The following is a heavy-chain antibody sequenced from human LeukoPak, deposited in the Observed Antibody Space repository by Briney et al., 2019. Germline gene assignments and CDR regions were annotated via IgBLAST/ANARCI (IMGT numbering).Heavy chain of an antibody. CDR2: INPNSGGT. CDR3: ARGITGTTLLYMDV. V-gene: IGHV1-2*02. D-gene: IGHD1-7*01. J-gene: IGHJ6*03. CDR1: GYTFTCYY. Sequence: ASVKVSCKASGYTFTCYYMHWVRQAPGQGLEWMGWINPNSGGTNYAQKFQGRVTMTRDTSISTAYMELSRLRSDDTAVYYCARGITGTTLLYMDVWGKGTTVTVSS.